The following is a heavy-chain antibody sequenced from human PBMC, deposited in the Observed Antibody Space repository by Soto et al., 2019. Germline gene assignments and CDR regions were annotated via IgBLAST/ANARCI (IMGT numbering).Heavy chain of an antibody. D-gene: IGHD3-22*01. CDR2: INPNSGDT. J-gene: IGHJ4*02. Sequence: ASVNVSCKPSGYTFSGFFLHWVRQAPGQGLEWMGWINPNSGDTNYAQKFQGRVTMTRDTSINTAYMELSRLSSDDTAVYYCARVKNYYDSSGPFDYWGQGTLVTVSS. CDR1: GYTFSGFF. CDR3: ARVKNYYDSSGPFDY. V-gene: IGHV1-2*02.